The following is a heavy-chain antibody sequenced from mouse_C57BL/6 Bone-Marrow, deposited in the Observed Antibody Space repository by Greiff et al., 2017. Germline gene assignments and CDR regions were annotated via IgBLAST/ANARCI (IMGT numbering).Heavy chain of an antibody. Sequence: VQLQQPGPELVKPGASVKLSCKASGYTFTSYDINWVKQRPGQGLEWIGWIYPRDGSTKYNEKFKGKATLTVDTSSSTAYMELHSLTSEDSAVYVCVFYYGDDGYAMDYWGQGTSVTVSS. V-gene: IGHV1-85*01. J-gene: IGHJ4*01. CDR1: GYTFTSYD. CDR3: VFYYGDDGYAMDY. CDR2: IYPRDGST. D-gene: IGHD2-2*01.